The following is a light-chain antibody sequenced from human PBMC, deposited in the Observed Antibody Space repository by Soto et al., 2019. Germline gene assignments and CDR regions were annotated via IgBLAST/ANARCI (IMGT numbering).Light chain of an antibody. V-gene: IGKV1-39*02. J-gene: IGKJ3*01. CDR2: AAS. CDR3: QKSDHLPL. CDR1: QSVSTY. Sequence: QVTQSPSTLSASVGDRVTITCRTSQSVSTYLNWYQQRPGKAPKLLIYAASSLESGVPSRFSGSGSGTDFTLTISSLQPEDFATYYCQKSDHLPLFGPGTKVDIK.